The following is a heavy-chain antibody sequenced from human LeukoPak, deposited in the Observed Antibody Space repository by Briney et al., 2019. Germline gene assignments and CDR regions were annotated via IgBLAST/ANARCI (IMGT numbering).Heavy chain of an antibody. Sequence: GGSLRLSCAASGFTFSSYTMYWVRQSPGKGLEWVSYIRTTSSTTSYADSVKGRFTISSDNAKNSLYLQMNSLRAEDTAVYYCARDYTYAFDIWGQGTMVTVSS. CDR3: ARDYTYAFDI. CDR1: GFTFSSYT. CDR2: IRTTSSTT. V-gene: IGHV3-48*01. D-gene: IGHD3-16*01. J-gene: IGHJ3*02.